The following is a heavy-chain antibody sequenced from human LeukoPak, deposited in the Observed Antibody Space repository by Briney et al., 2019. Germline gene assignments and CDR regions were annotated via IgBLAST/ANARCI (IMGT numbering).Heavy chain of an antibody. CDR3: AKAPITMVRGVIDY. D-gene: IGHD3-10*01. J-gene: IGHJ4*02. CDR1: GFTFSKYY. V-gene: IGHV3-11*01. CDR2: ISSSGSTI. Sequence: SGGSLRLSCAASGFTFSKYYMSWIRQTPGKGLEWVSYISSSGSTIYYADSVKGRFTISRDNAKNSLNLQMNSLRAEDTAVYYCAKAPITMVRGVIDYWGQGTLVTVSS.